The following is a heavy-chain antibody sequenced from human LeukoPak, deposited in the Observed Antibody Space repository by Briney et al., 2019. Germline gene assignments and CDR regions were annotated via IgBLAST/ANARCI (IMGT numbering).Heavy chain of an antibody. CDR1: GFTFSSYS. CDR3: ARVDVVVTANYYYGMDV. V-gene: IGHV3-21*01. CDR2: ISSSSSYI. Sequence: GSLRLSCAASGFTFSSYSMNWVRQAPGKGLEWVSSISSSSSYIYYADSVKGRFTISRDNAKNSLYLQMNSLRAEDTAVYYCARVDVVVTANYYYGMDVWGQGTTVTVSS. J-gene: IGHJ6*02. D-gene: IGHD2-21*02.